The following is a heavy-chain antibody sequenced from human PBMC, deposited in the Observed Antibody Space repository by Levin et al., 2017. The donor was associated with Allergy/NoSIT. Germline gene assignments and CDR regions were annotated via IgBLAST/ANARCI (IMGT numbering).Heavy chain of an antibody. CDR3: AKECGGDCYPYYYYYGMDG. D-gene: IGHD2-21*02. CDR2: ISGSGGST. V-gene: IGHV3-23*01. Sequence: SCAASGFTFSSYAMSWVRQAPGKGLEWVSAISGSGGSTYYADSVKGRFTISRDNSKNTLYLQMNSLRAEDTAVYYCAKECGGDCYPYYYYYGMDGWGQGTTVTVSS. CDR1: GFTFSSYA. J-gene: IGHJ6*02.